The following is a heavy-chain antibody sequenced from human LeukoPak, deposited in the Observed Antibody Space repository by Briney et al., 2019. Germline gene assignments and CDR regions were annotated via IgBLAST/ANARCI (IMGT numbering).Heavy chain of an antibody. Sequence: GTSLRLSCSASGFTSSSYWMSWVRQTTGKGLECVAKIREDGNEKFYVDSVKGRFTISRDNAKNSVYLQMHSLRVEDTAVYFCARDYIGGWNDHWGQGTLVTVSS. J-gene: IGHJ4*02. D-gene: IGHD3-16*01. CDR3: ARDYIGGWNDH. CDR2: IREDGNEK. CDR1: GFTSSSYW. V-gene: IGHV3-7*01.